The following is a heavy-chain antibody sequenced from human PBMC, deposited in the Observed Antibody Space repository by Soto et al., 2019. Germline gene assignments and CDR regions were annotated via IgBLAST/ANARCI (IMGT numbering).Heavy chain of an antibody. CDR1: GGTFSSYT. V-gene: IGHV1-69*02. CDR3: AIQGDIVVVRAAIFDY. CDR2: IIPILGIA. D-gene: IGHD2-2*01. J-gene: IGHJ4*02. Sequence: QVQLVQSGAEVKKPGSSVKVSCKASGGTFSSYTISWVRQAPGQGLEWMGRIIPILGIANYAQKFQGRVTITADKSTSTAYMELSSLRSEDTAVYYCAIQGDIVVVRAAIFDYWGQGTLVTVSS.